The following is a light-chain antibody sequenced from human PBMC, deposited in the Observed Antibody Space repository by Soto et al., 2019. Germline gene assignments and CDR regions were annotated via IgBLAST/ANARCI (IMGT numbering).Light chain of an antibody. CDR3: CSYAGSSTYV. CDR2: EVS. V-gene: IGLV2-23*02. Sequence: CELAEQASMVGLGGHWITIYCTGTSSDVGSYNLVSWYQQHPGKAPKLMIYEVSKRPSGVSNRFSGSKSGNTASLTISGLQAEDEADYYCCSYAGSSTYVFGTGTKVTVL. J-gene: IGLJ1*01. CDR1: SSDVGSYNL.